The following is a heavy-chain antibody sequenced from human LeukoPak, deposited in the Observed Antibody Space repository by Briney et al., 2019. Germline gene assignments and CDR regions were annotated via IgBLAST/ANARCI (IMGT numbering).Heavy chain of an antibody. CDR1: GYTLTELS. CDR3: ATVPTDSSGWLLFGY. CDR2: FDPEDGET. J-gene: IGHJ4*02. Sequence: ASVKVSCKVSGYTLTELSMHWVRQAPGKGLEWMGGFDPEDGETIYAQKFQGRVTMTEDTSTDTAYMELSSLRSEDTAVYYCATVPTDSSGWLLFGYWGQGTLVTVSS. V-gene: IGHV1-24*01. D-gene: IGHD6-19*01.